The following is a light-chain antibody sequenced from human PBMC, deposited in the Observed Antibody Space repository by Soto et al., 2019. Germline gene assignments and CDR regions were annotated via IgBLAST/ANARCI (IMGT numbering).Light chain of an antibody. J-gene: IGLJ3*02. CDR3: AAWDDSLNGHWV. Sequence: QSVLTQPASVSGSPGQSITMSCTGTSRDVGSYNLVSWYQQHPGKAPKLMIYEGSKRPSGVSNRFSGSKSGTSASLAISGLQSEDEADYYCAAWDDSLNGHWVFGGGTKLTVL. CDR1: SRDVGSYNL. V-gene: IGLV2-14*02. CDR2: EGS.